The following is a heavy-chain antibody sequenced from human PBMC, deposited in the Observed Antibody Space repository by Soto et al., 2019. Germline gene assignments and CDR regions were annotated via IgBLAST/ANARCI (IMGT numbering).Heavy chain of an antibody. V-gene: IGHV4-31*03. CDR1: GGSISSGGYY. CDR3: ARDISPSITMVRGVSWFDP. D-gene: IGHD3-10*01. Sequence: PSETLSITCTVSGGSISSGGYYWSWIRQHPGKGLEWIGYIYYSGSTYYNPSLKSRVTISVDTSKNQFSLKLSSVTAADTAVYYCARDISPSITMVRGVSWFDPWGQGTLVTVSS. J-gene: IGHJ5*02. CDR2: IYYSGST.